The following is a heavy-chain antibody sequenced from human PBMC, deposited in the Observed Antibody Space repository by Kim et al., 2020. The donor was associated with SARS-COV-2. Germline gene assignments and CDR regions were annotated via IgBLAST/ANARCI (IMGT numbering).Heavy chain of an antibody. CDR3: ARDRGGYYYGSGSYYGMDV. D-gene: IGHD3-10*01. CDR1: GGSISSYY. Sequence: SETLSLTCTVSGGSISSYYWSWIRQPPGKGLEWIGYIYYSGSTNYNPSLRSRVTISVDTSKNQFSLKLSSVTAADTAVYYCARDRGGYYYGSGSYYGMDVWGQGTTVTVS. CDR2: IYYSGST. V-gene: IGHV4-59*13. J-gene: IGHJ6*02.